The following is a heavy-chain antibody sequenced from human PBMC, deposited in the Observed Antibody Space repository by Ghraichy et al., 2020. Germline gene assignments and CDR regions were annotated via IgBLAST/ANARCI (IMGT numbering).Heavy chain of an antibody. CDR2: IYYSGST. CDR1: GGSISSSSYY. D-gene: IGHD1-26*01. CDR3: ARLVGATVISWFDP. J-gene: IGHJ5*02. Sequence: GSLSLTCTVSGGSISSSSYYWGWIRQPPGKGLEWIGSIYYSGSTYYNPSLKSRVTISVDTSKNQFSLKLSSVTAADTAVYYCARLVGATVISWFDPWGQGTLVTVSS. V-gene: IGHV4-39*01.